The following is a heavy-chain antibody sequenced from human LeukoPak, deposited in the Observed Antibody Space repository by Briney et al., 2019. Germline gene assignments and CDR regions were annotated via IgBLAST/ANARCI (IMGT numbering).Heavy chain of an antibody. V-gene: IGHV4-59*01. D-gene: IGHD5-18*01. CDR3: ARSAYSYGHYWYFDL. CDR1: GGSISSYS. CDR2: IYNSGST. J-gene: IGHJ2*01. Sequence: SETLSLTCTVSGGSISSYSWTWIRQPPGKGLEWIGYIYNSGSTNYSPSLKSRVTISVDTSKNQFSLKLSSVTAADTAVYYCARSAYSYGHYWYFDLWGRGTLVTVSS.